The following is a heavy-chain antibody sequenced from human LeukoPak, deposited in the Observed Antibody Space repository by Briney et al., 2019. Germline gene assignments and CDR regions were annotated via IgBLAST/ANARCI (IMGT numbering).Heavy chain of an antibody. J-gene: IGHJ4*02. CDR1: GFTVSSYY. CDR3: ASAAGPFDN. CDR2: IYGGGST. Sequence: GGSLRLSCAASGFTVSSYYMSWVRQAPGKGLEWVSIIYGGGSTYYADSVKGRFTISRDNSISGDNSKGTLFLQMNSLRAEDTAVYYCASAAGPFDNWGQGTLVTVSS. D-gene: IGHD6-19*01. V-gene: IGHV3-66*01.